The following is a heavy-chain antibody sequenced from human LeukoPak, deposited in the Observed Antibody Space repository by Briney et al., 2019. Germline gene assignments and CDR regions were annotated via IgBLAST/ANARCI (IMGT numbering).Heavy chain of an antibody. CDR3: ARSDILRFLEWLSPHMDV. CDR2: INPDTGGT. Sequence: ASVKVSCKASGYTFTGYYLHWVRQVSGQGLEWMGWINPDTGGTYYAQKFQGRVTMTRDTSISTAYMELSRLRSDDTAVYFCARSDILRFLEWLSPHMDVWGKGTTVTVSS. V-gene: IGHV1-2*02. CDR1: GYTFTGYY. J-gene: IGHJ6*03. D-gene: IGHD3-3*01.